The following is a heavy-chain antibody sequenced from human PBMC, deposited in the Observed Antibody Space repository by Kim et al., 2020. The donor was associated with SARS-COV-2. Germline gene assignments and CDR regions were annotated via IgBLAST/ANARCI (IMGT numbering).Heavy chain of an antibody. Sequence: SETLSLTCTVSGGSISSYYWSWIRQPPGKGLEWIGYIYYSGSTNYNPSLKSRVTISVDTSKNQFSLKLSSVTAADTAVYYCAGGSGSRDFDYWGQGTLVTVSS. CDR3: AGGSGSRDFDY. CDR2: IYYSGST. CDR1: GGSISSYY. J-gene: IGHJ4*02. V-gene: IGHV4-59*13. D-gene: IGHD3-10*01.